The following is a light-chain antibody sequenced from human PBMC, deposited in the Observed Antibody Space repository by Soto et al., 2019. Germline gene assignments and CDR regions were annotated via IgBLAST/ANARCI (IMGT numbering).Light chain of an antibody. CDR1: QSVSSSY. V-gene: IGKV3-20*01. Sequence: EIVLTQSPGTLSLSPGERATLYCRASQSVSSSYLAWYQQKPGQAPRLLIYGASSRATGIPDRFSGSGSGTDFTLTISRLEPEDFAVYYCQQYGSSGTFGQGTKV. J-gene: IGKJ1*01. CDR2: GAS. CDR3: QQYGSSGT.